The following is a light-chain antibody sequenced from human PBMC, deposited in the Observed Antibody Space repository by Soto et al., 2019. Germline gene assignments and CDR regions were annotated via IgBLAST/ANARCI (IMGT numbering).Light chain of an antibody. CDR1: SNDVGGYNL. CDR2: EVN. CDR3: CSHVGGSSPQWV. J-gene: IGLJ3*02. V-gene: IGLV2-23*02. Sequence: QSVLTQPASVSGSPGQSITISCTGTSNDVGGYNLVSWFQQHPGKAPKLMISEVNKRPSGVSNRFSGSKSANTASLTISGLQAQDEADYSCCSHVGGSSPQWVFGGGTQLTVL.